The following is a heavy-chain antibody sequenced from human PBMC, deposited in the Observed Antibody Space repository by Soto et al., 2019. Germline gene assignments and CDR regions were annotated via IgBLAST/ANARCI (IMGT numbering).Heavy chain of an antibody. Sequence: EVQLLESGGGLVQPGGSLRLSCAASRFTFTNYAMSCGRQAPGKGLEWLSAISGRGGSTNYADYVKGRSTITRDNSKNTLYLQMNSLRVEDAPLYYCTTESRGGAGSGWSHDYWGHGTLVNVSS. CDR3: TTESRGGAGSGWSHDY. J-gene: IGHJ4*01. CDR2: ISGRGGST. D-gene: IGHD6-19*01. V-gene: IGHV3-23*01. CDR1: RFTFTNYA.